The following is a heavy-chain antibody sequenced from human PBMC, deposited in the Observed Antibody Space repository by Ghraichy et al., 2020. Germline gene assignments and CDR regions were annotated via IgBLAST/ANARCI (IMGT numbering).Heavy chain of an antibody. CDR2: ISSSSSYI. V-gene: IGHV3-21*01. D-gene: IGHD6-19*01. CDR1: GFTFSSYS. CDR3: ASPPGAVAVH. Sequence: GALRLSCAASGFTFSSYSMNWVRQAPGKGLEWVSSISSSSSYIYYADSVKGRFTISRDNAKNSLYLQMNSLRAEDTAVYYCASPPGAVAVHWGQGTLVTVSS. J-gene: IGHJ4*02.